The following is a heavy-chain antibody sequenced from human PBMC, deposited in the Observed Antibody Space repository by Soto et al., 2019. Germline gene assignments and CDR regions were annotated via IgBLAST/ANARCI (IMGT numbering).Heavy chain of an antibody. CDR1: GGSISSSNW. V-gene: IGHV4-4*02. J-gene: IGHJ6*02. Sequence: QVQLQESGPGLVKPSGTLSLTCAVSGGSISSSNWWSWVRQPPGKGLEGIGEIYHSGSTNYNPPLKSRVPISVDKSTNHFSLKLSSVTAADTAVYYCARVSGSYSYGMDVWGQGTTVTVSS. D-gene: IGHD1-26*01. CDR3: ARVSGSYSYGMDV. CDR2: IYHSGST.